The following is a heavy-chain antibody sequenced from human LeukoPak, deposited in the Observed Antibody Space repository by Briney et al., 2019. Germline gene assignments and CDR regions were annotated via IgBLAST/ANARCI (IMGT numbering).Heavy chain of an antibody. V-gene: IGHV6-1*01. J-gene: IGHJ4*02. Sequence: SQTLSLTCAISGDSVSSNSAACNWIRQSPSRGLEWLGRTYYRSKWYNDYAESVKSRIIIKPETSKNQFSLQLNSVTPEDTAVYYCARSGDCSGGTCFTGDWGQGTLVTVAS. CDR3: ARSGDCSGGTCFTGD. CDR2: TYYRSKWYN. CDR1: GDSVSSNSAA. D-gene: IGHD2-15*01.